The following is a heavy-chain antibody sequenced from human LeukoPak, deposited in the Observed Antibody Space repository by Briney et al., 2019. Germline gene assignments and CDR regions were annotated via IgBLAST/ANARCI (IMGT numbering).Heavy chain of an antibody. Sequence: SVKVSCTASGGTFTSYAISWVRQAPGQGLDWMGGIIPIFGTANYAQKFQGRVTITADKSTSTAYMELSSLRSEDTAVYYCARESGDYGDYNWFDPWGQGTLVTVSS. D-gene: IGHD4-17*01. J-gene: IGHJ5*02. CDR2: IIPIFGTA. V-gene: IGHV1-69*06. CDR3: ARESGDYGDYNWFDP. CDR1: GGTFTSYA.